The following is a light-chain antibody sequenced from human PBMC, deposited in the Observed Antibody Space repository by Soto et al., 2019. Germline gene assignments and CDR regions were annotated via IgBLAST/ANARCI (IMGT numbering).Light chain of an antibody. Sequence: SYELTQPPSVSVAPGKTARITCGGNNIGSKSVHWYQQKPGQAPVLVIYYDSDRPSGIPERFSGSNSGNTATLTISRVEAGDEDDDYCQVWDSSSDHVVFGGGTKLTVL. CDR3: QVWDSSSDHVV. CDR2: YDS. CDR1: NIGSKS. V-gene: IGLV3-21*04. J-gene: IGLJ2*01.